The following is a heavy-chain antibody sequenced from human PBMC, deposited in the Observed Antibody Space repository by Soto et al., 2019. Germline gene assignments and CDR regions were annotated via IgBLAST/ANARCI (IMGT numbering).Heavy chain of an antibody. D-gene: IGHD6-13*01. J-gene: IGHJ4*02. V-gene: IGHV4-30-2*01. CDR2: TYHSGST. CDR1: GGSISSGGYS. CDR3: ASNHPGYSSSWSSFDY. Sequence: SETLSLTXAVSGGSISSGGYSWSWIRQPPGKGLEWIGYTYHSGSTYYNPSLKSRVTISVDRSKNQFSLKLSSVTAADTAVYYCASNHPGYSSSWSSFDYWGQGTLVTVSS.